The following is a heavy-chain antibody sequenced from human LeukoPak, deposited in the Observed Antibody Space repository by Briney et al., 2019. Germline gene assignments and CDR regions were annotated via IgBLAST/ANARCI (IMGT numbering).Heavy chain of an antibody. Sequence: GGSSTHSCAASGFTFSSYGMHWVRQAPGKGLEWVAFIRYDGSNKYYADSVKGRFTISRDNSKNTLYLQMNSLRAEDTAVYYCAKDLEPAAGFFDYWSQGTLVTVSS. CDR1: GFTFSSYG. D-gene: IGHD6-13*01. CDR3: AKDLEPAAGFFDY. CDR2: IRYDGSNK. V-gene: IGHV3-30*02. J-gene: IGHJ4*02.